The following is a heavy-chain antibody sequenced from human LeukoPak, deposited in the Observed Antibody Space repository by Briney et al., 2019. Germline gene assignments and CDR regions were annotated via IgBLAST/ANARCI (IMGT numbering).Heavy chain of an antibody. CDR2: INPSGGST. V-gene: IGHV1-46*01. J-gene: IGHJ6*03. CDR1: GYTFTSYY. Sequence: ASVKVSCKASGYTFTSYYMHWVRQAPGQGLEWMGIINPSGGSTSYAQKFQGRVTMTRDMSTSTVYMELSSLRSEDTAVYYCAREAITMVRGVINTSDYYYYYMDVWGKGTTVTVSS. CDR3: AREAITMVRGVINTSDYYYYYMDV. D-gene: IGHD3-10*01.